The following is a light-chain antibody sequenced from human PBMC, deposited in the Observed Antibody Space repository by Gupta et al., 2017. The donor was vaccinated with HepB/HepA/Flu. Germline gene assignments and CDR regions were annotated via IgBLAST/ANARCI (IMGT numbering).Light chain of an antibody. CDR3: QQRSAWPLT. V-gene: IGKV3-11*01. J-gene: IGKJ4*01. Sequence: IELPQSPATLCLSPGERATLSCRASQSISSLLAWYQQKPGKAPRLLISDASSRAAGIPSRFSGSGSGTDFTLTISSLEPEDFAGYYCQQRSAWPLTFGGGTKVEIK. CDR1: QSISSL. CDR2: DAS.